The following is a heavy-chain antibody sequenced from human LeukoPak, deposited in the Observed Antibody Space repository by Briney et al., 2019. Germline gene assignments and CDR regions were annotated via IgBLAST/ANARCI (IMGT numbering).Heavy chain of an antibody. V-gene: IGHV3-23*01. CDR2: ISGSGGST. Sequence: GGSLRLSCAASGFTISSNYMSWVRQAPGKGLEWVSAISGSGGSTYYADSVKGRFTISRDNSKNTLYLQMNSLRAEDTAVYYCAKSGIAVAGAYDYWGQGTLVTVSS. CDR3: AKSGIAVAGAYDY. J-gene: IGHJ4*02. CDR1: GFTISSNY. D-gene: IGHD6-19*01.